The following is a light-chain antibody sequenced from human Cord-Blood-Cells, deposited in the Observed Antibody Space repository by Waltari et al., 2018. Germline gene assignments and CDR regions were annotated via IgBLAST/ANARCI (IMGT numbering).Light chain of an antibody. CDR2: WAS. CDR1: QSVLYSSNNKNY. V-gene: IGKV4-1*01. J-gene: IGKJ2*01. CDR3: QQYYSTPYT. Sequence: DIVMTQSPDSLAVSLGERATINYKSSQSVLYSSNNKNYLAWYQQKPGQPPKLLIYWASTRESGVPDRFSGSGSGTDFTLTIGSLQAEDVAVYYCQQYYSTPYTFGQGTKLEIK.